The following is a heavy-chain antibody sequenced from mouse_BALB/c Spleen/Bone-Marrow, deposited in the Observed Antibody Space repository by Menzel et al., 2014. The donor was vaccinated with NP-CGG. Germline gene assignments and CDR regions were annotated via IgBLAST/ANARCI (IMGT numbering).Heavy chain of an antibody. CDR2: IWAGGST. D-gene: IGHD2-3*01. CDR1: GFSLTSYS. CDR3: ARDDDSYAMDY. V-gene: IGHV2-9*02. Sequence: VQLQQSGPGLVAPSQSLSITCTVSGFSLTSYSVHWVRQPPGKGLEWLGVIWAGGSTNYNSALMSRLSISKDNSKGQVFLKMSSLQTDDTAMFYCARDDDSYAMDYWGQGTSVTVSS. J-gene: IGHJ4*01.